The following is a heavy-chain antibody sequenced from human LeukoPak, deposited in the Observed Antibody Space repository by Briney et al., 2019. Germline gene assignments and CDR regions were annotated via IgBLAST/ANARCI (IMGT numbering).Heavy chain of an antibody. Sequence: PSETLSLTCTVPGDSISSYYWSWIRQPAGKGLEWIGRIYTSGSTNYNPSLKSRVTMSVDTSKNQISLKLSSVTAADTAVYYCARDQYYYDSSGYHYYFDYWGQGTLVTVSS. D-gene: IGHD3-22*01. J-gene: IGHJ4*02. CDR1: GDSISSYY. V-gene: IGHV4-4*07. CDR2: IYTSGST. CDR3: ARDQYYYDSSGYHYYFDY.